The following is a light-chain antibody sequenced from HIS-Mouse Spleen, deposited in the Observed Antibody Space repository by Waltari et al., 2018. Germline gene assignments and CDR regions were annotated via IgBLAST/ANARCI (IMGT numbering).Light chain of an antibody. CDR1: QSVSSY. V-gene: IGKV3-11*01. CDR2: DAP. J-gene: IGKJ2*01. CDR3: QQRCSSPDT. Sequence: LTQSAASLSMSPGTRSTPSSRASQSVSSYLAWYTQKPGQAPRLLIYDAPSRSTGIPSRFSGSGSGTDFTLTISSLEPEDFAVYYCQQRCSSPDTLGQGTKLEIK.